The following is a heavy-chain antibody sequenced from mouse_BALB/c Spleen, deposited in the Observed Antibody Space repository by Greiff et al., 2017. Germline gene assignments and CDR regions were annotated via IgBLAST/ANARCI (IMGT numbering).Heavy chain of an antibody. CDR1: GYTFTSYW. J-gene: IGHJ2*01. Sequence: QVQLKQPGAELVKPGASVKLSCKASGYTFTSYWMHWVKQRPGQGLEWIGEINPSNGRTNYNEKFKSKATLTVDKSSSTAYMQLSSLTSEDSAVYYCARDRVDYWGQGTTLTVSS. CDR2: INPSNGRT. V-gene: IGHV1S81*02. CDR3: ARDRVDY.